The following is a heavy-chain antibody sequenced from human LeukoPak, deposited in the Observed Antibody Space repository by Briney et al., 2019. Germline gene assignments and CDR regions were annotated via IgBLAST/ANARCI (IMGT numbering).Heavy chain of an antibody. CDR3: ARDLLNYGSAYYDVGIFDS. Sequence: GGSLRLSCEASGFSFSTPGVHWVRQAPGKGLEWMAVISKDGRKNHYADSVKGRFTISRDNSKSTLFLQMNSLRPEDTAIYYCARDLLNYGSAYYDVGIFDSWSQGTLVTVSS. CDR1: GFSFSTPG. V-gene: IGHV3-30*04. J-gene: IGHJ4*02. CDR2: ISKDGRKN. D-gene: IGHD3-10*01.